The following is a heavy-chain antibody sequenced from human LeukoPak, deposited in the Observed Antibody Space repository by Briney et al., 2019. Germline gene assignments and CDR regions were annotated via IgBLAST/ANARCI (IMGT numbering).Heavy chain of an antibody. CDR1: GGSISSGGYS. Sequence: SQTLSLTCAVSGGSISSGGYSWSWIRQPPGKGLEWIGYIYHSGSTYYNPSLKSRVTISVDTSKNQLSLKLSSVTAADTAVYYCARLRGVISYYYYGMDVWGQGTTVTVSS. D-gene: IGHD3-10*01. J-gene: IGHJ6*02. CDR2: IYHSGST. CDR3: ARLRGVISYYYYGMDV. V-gene: IGHV4-30-2*01.